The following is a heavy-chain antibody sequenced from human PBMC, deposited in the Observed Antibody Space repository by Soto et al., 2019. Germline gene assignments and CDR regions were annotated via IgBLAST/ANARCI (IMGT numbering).Heavy chain of an antibody. D-gene: IGHD2-2*01. CDR3: AKGSEGSCSRTSCLYFSDS. Sequence: EVQLLDSGGGLVQPGGSLRLSCAASGFTFRTYAMSWVRQAPGKGLEWVSTISDSGTTYYANSVKGRFTISRDNSRNTVDLQMNSLRVEDTAVYYCAKGSEGSCSRTSCLYFSDSWGQGTLVTVSS. CDR2: ISDSGTT. J-gene: IGHJ5*02. CDR1: GFTFRTYA. V-gene: IGHV3-23*01.